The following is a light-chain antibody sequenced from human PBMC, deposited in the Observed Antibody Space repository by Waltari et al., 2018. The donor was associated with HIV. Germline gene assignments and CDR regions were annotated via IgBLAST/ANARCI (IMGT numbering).Light chain of an antibody. V-gene: IGLV2-14*03. CDR2: EGT. J-gene: IGLJ2*01. CDR3: SSYTASGSVI. CDR1: TINYNS. Sequence: QSALTQPASVSGSPGQSVTIPCTAPTINYNSVPWYKQHPANAPKLIIFEGTYRPPGVSNRFSGSKSGNTASLTISGLQGEDEAHYYCSSYTASGSVIFGGGTNLTVL.